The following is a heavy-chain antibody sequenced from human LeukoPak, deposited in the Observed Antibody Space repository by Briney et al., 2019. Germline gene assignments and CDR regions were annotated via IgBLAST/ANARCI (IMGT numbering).Heavy chain of an antibody. J-gene: IGHJ4*02. CDR2: LYTSGST. Sequence: SETLSLTCTVSGGSISSGSYYWRWIRQPAGKGLEWIGRLYTSGSTNYNPSLKSRVTISVDPSKNQFSLKLSSVTAADTAVYYCAREGYCSGGSCYATPYWGQGTLVTVSS. V-gene: IGHV4-61*02. D-gene: IGHD2-15*01. CDR3: AREGYCSGGSCYATPY. CDR1: GGSISSGSYY.